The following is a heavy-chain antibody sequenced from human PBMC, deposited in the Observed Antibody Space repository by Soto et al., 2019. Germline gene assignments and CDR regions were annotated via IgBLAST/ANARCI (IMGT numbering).Heavy chain of an antibody. Sequence: SETLSLTCTVSGGSISSYYWSWIRQPPGKGLEWIGYIYYSGSTNYNPSLKSRVTISVDTSKNQFSLKLSSVTAADTAVYYCARAYGDHNYYYYYMDVWGKGTTVTVSS. J-gene: IGHJ6*03. D-gene: IGHD4-17*01. CDR3: ARAYGDHNYYYYYMDV. CDR2: IYYSGST. V-gene: IGHV4-59*01. CDR1: GGSISSYY.